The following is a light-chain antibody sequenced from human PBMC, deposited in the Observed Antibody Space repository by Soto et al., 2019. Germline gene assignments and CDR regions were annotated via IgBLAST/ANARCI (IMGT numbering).Light chain of an antibody. J-gene: IGKJ1*01. V-gene: IGKV3-15*01. CDR2: GAS. CDR3: QQYNNWTRT. Sequence: EIVMPQSPATLSVSPGERATLSCRASQSVSSNLAWYQKKPGQAPRLLIYGASTRATGIPARFSGSGSGTEFTLTISSLQSEDFAVYYCQQYNNWTRTFGQGTKVEIK. CDR1: QSVSSN.